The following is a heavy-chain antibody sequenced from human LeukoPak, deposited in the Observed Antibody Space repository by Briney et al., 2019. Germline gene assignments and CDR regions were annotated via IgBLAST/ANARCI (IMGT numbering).Heavy chain of an antibody. CDR1: GYTFTGYY. J-gene: IGHJ6*03. CDR3: ASAPISGSSARSNYYYYYMDV. CDR2: INPNSGGT. D-gene: IGHD6-13*01. Sequence: ASVKVSCKASGYTFTGYYMHWVRQAPGQGLEWMGLINPNSGGTNYAQKFQGRVTMTRDTSISTAYMELSRLRSDDTAVYYCASAPISGSSARSNYYYYYMDVWGKGTTVTVSS. V-gene: IGHV1-2*02.